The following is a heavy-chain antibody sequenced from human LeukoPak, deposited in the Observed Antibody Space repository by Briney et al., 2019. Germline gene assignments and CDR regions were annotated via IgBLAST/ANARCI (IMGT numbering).Heavy chain of an antibody. J-gene: IGHJ4*02. V-gene: IGHV3-30-3*01. D-gene: IGHD3-16*01. CDR2: ISYDGSNK. CDR1: GFTFSSYA. CDR3: ARSRGYDSEFDY. Sequence: GRSLRLSCAASGFTFSSYAMHWVRQAPGKGLEWVAVISYDGSNKYYADSVKGRFTISRDNSKNTLYLQMNSLRAEDTAVYYRARSRGYDSEFDYWGQGTLVTVSS.